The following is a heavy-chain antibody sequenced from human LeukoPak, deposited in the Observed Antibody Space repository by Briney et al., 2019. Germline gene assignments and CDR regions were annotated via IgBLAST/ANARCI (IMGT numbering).Heavy chain of an antibody. CDR3: ARAYSSASWFDP. V-gene: IGHV4-59*11. D-gene: IGHD3-22*01. Sequence: PSETLSLTCSVSGVSINSLYFIWIRQSPGKGLEWIGYIYDSGITKYYPSLKSRVTISVDTSKNQFSLRLRSVTAADTAVYFCARAYSSASWFDPWGQGTLVTVSS. CDR1: GVSINSLY. CDR2: IYDSGIT. J-gene: IGHJ5*02.